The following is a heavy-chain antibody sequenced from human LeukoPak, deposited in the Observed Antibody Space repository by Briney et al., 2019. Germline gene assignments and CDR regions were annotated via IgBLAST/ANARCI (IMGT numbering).Heavy chain of an antibody. CDR1: GYTFTGYF. D-gene: IGHD3-22*01. Sequence: ASVKVSCKAYGYTFTGYFMHWVRQAPGQGLEWMGWFNPDSGGTNYAQKFQGRVTMTRDTSISTAYMELSRLRSDDTAVYYCARVDDRGHYYDSSGPRKLFDYWGQGTLVTVSS. J-gene: IGHJ4*02. V-gene: IGHV1-2*02. CDR3: ARVDDRGHYYDSSGPRKLFDY. CDR2: FNPDSGGT.